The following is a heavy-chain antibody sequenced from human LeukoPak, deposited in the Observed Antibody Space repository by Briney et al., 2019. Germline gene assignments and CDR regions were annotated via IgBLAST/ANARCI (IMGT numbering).Heavy chain of an antibody. CDR3: ARSVCSSTSCYDY. J-gene: IGHJ4*02. Sequence: SETLSLTCAVYGGSFSGYYWSWIRQPPGKGLEWIGEINHSGSTNYNPSLKSRVTISVDTSKSQFSLKLSSVTAADTAVYYCARSVCSSTSCYDYWGQGTLVTVSS. D-gene: IGHD2-2*01. CDR1: GGSFSGYY. V-gene: IGHV4-34*01. CDR2: INHSGST.